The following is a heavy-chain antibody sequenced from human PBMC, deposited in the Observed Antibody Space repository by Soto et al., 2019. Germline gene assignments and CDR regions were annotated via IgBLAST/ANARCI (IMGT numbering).Heavy chain of an antibody. J-gene: IGHJ4*02. D-gene: IGHD5-12*01. V-gene: IGHV4-61*01. CDR3: ARDGDGYNY. CDR2: IYSSGST. Sequence: QVQLLESGPGLVKPSETLYLTCTVSGGSVSSGSYYWSWIRQPPGKGLEWIGYIYSSGSTSYNPSLKSRVTISVDTPKNQFSLKLSSVTAADTAVYYCARDGDGYNYWGQGTLVTVSS. CDR1: GGSVSSGSYY.